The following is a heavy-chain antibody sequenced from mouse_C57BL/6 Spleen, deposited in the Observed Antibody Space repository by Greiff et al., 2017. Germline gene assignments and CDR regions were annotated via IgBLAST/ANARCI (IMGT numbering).Heavy chain of an antibody. Sequence: QVQLKQPGAELVRPGSSVKLSCKASGYTFTSYWMHWVKQRPIQGLEWIGNIDPSDSETHYNQKFKDKATLTVDKSSSTAYMQLSSLTSEDSAVYYCARSDGSSWFAYWGQGTLVTVSA. CDR3: ARSDGSSWFAY. J-gene: IGHJ3*01. V-gene: IGHV1-52*01. D-gene: IGHD1-1*01. CDR1: GYTFTSYW. CDR2: IDPSDSET.